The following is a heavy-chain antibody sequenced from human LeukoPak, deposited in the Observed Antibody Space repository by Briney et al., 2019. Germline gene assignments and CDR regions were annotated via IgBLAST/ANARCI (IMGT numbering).Heavy chain of an antibody. CDR1: GYSFTSYR. CDR3: ATQVYYYGSGSLFDY. V-gene: IGHV5-51*01. Sequence: GESLKISCKGSGYSFTSYRIGWVRQMPGKGLGWMGIIYPGDSDTRYSPSFQGQVTISADKSISTAYLQWSSPKASDTAMYYCATQVYYYGSGSLFDYWGQGNLVTVSS. J-gene: IGHJ4*02. D-gene: IGHD3-10*01. CDR2: IYPGDSDT.